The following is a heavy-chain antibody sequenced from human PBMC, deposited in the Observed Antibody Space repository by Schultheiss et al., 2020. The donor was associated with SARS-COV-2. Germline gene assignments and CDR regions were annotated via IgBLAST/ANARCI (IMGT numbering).Heavy chain of an antibody. Sequence: ASVKVSCKASGYTFTSHGINWVRQAPGQGLEWMGWISAYNGNTNYAQKLQGRVTMTTDTSTSTAYMELRSLRSDDTAVYYCAREGSYSGSTKGFDYWGQGTLVTVSS. V-gene: IGHV1-18*01. J-gene: IGHJ4*02. CDR2: ISAYNGNT. CDR3: AREGSYSGSTKGFDY. D-gene: IGHD1-26*01. CDR1: GYTFTSHG.